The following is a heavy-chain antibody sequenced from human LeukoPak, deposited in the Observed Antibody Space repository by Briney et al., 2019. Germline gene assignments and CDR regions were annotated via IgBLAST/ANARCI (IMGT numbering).Heavy chain of an antibody. CDR2: INHSGST. CDR1: GGSFSGYY. CDR3: ARGRNQRIVVVPAANWFDP. J-gene: IGHJ5*02. Sequence: SETLSLTCAVYGGSFSGYYWSWIRQPPGKGLEWIGEINHSGSTNYNPSLKSRVTISVDTSKNQFSLKLSSVTAADTAVYYCARGRNQRIVVVPAANWFDPWGQGTLVTVSS. V-gene: IGHV4-34*01. D-gene: IGHD2-2*01.